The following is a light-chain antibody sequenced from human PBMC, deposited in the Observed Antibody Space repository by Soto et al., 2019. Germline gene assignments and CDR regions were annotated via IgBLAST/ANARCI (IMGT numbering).Light chain of an antibody. V-gene: IGLV2-18*02. Sequence: QSVLTQAPSVSGSPGQSVTVSCTGTSSDVGSYNRVSWYQQSPGTAPKLMIYEVSDRPSGVPDRFSGSKSGNTASLTISGLQAEDEADYYCSSYTSSSTYVFGNGTKVTVL. CDR2: EVS. J-gene: IGLJ1*01. CDR1: SSDVGSYNR. CDR3: SSYTSSSTYV.